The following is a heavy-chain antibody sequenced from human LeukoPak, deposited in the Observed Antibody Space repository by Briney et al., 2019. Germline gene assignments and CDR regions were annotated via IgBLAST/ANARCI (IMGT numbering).Heavy chain of an antibody. D-gene: IGHD2-2*01. CDR2: IIPIFGTA. Sequence: SVKVSCKASGGTFSSYAISWVRQAPVQGLEWMGGIIPIFGTANYAQKFQGRVTITTDESTSTAYMELSSLRSENTAVYYCARTSLGYCSSTSCSYYYYYMDVWGKGTTVTVSS. J-gene: IGHJ6*03. CDR1: GGTFSSYA. CDR3: ARTSLGYCSSTSCSYYYYYMDV. V-gene: IGHV1-69*05.